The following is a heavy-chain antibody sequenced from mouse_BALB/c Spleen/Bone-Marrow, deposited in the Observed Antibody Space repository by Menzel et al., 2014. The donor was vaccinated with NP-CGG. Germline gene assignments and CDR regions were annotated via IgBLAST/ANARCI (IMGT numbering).Heavy chain of an antibody. CDR1: GYTFTSYY. V-gene: IGHV1S81*02. CDR2: INPNNGNT. J-gene: IGHJ2*01. CDR3: TRRDY. Sequence: VQRVESGAELVKPGVSVKLSCKASGYTFTSYYMYWVKQRPGQGLEWIGGINPNNGNTNFSETFKSKATLTVDKSSSTAYMQLSSLTSEDSAVYYCTRRDYWGQGTTLTVSS.